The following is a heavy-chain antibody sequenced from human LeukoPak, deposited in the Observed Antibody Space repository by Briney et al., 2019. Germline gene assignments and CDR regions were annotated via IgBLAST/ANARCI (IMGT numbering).Heavy chain of an antibody. CDR3: AKEGYSSGWQLSPGYFYYYYMDV. CDR2: ISSSSSFI. D-gene: IGHD6-19*01. V-gene: IGHV3-21*04. CDR1: GFTFSSYT. J-gene: IGHJ6*03. Sequence: PGGSLRLSCAASGFTFSSYTMIWARQAPGKGPEWVSSISSSSSFIFYADSLKGRFTISRDNSKNTLYLQINSLRAEDTAVYYCAKEGYSSGWQLSPGYFYYYYMDVWGKGTTVTISS.